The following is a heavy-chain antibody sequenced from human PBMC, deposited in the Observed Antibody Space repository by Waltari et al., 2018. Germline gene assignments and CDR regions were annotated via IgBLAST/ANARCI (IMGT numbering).Heavy chain of an antibody. CDR1: GGSISTNSYI. CDR3: ARGLGAIY. Sequence: QVQMQESGPGLVRPSETLSLTCAVSGGSISTNSYIWGWIRQPPGKGLEWIASFNYGGNTYYNPSLKRRVTISGDTSKNQFSLNLTSVTAADTAVYYCARGLGAIYWGHGTLVTVSS. CDR2: FNYGGNT. D-gene: IGHD1-26*01. V-gene: IGHV4-39*07. J-gene: IGHJ4*01.